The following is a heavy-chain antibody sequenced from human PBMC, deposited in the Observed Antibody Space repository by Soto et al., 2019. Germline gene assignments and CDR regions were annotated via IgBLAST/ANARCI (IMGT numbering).Heavy chain of an antibody. CDR1: GFTFSHDW. CDR3: ARERTSKGGLDV. J-gene: IGHJ6*02. CDR2: IISGGSRV. Sequence: EEQLVESGGGLAQPGGSLRLSCAASGFTFSHDWMNWVRQGPGKGLEWIARIISGGSRVTYADSVEGRFTITRDNAKNMLYLEMHSLTVEDTAVYYCARERTSKGGLDVWGQGTTVTVSS. V-gene: IGHV3-74*01.